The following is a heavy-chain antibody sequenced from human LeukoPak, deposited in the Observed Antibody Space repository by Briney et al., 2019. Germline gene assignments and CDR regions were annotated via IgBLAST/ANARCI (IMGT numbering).Heavy chain of an antibody. D-gene: IGHD5-18*01. J-gene: IGHJ6*02. V-gene: IGHV1-18*01. CDR2: ISAYNGNT. CDR3: ARDVDTAMVYYYYGMDV. Sequence: ASVKVSFKASGYTFTSYGISWVRQAPGQGLEWMGWISAYNGNTNYAQKLQGRVTMTTDTSTSTAYMELRSLRSDDTAAYYCARDVDTAMVYYYYGMDVWGQGTTVTVSS. CDR1: GYTFTSYG.